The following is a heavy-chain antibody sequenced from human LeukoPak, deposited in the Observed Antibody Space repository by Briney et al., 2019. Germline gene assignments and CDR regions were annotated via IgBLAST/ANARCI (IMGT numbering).Heavy chain of an antibody. V-gene: IGHV3-53*01. CDR3: ARGGRGSAAVVAPRSFDI. J-gene: IGHJ3*02. CDR2: TYTRGNS. CDR1: GFDVSSHH. D-gene: IGHD3-22*01. Sequence: GGSLRLSCAASGFDVSSHHMVWVRQAPGKGLEWVSVTYTRGNSYYTDSVKGRFIISGDTSKNTMDLQMISLRPEDSALYFCARGGRGSAAVVAPRSFDIWGQGTMVAVSS.